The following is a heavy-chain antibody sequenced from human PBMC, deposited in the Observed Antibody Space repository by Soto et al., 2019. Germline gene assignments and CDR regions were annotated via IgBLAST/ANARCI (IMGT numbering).Heavy chain of an antibody. CDR2: IYYSGST. CDR3: ARDERGGSPPYYYYYGMDV. V-gene: IGHV4-31*03. CDR1: GGSISSGGYY. D-gene: IGHD3-16*01. J-gene: IGHJ6*02. Sequence: SETLSLTCTVSGGSISSGGYYWSWIRQHPGKGLEWIGYIYYSGSTYHNPSLKSRVTISVDTSKNQFSLKLSSVTAADTAVYYCARDERGGSPPYYYYYGMDVWGQGTTVTVSS.